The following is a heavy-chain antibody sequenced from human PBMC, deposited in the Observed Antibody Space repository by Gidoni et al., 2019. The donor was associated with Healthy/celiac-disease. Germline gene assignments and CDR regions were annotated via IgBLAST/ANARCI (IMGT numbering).Heavy chain of an antibody. CDR2: IYHSGST. D-gene: IGHD3-22*01. Sequence: QVQLQESGPGLVTPSETLSLTCAVSGYSISSGYYWGWIRQPPGKGLEWIGSIYHSGSTYYNPSLKSRVTISVDTSKNQFSLKLSSVTAADTAVYYCARDRFDSSGYYYGHYYYGMDVWGQGTTVTVSS. V-gene: IGHV4-38-2*02. CDR3: ARDRFDSSGYYYGHYYYGMDV. CDR1: GYSISSGYY. J-gene: IGHJ6*02.